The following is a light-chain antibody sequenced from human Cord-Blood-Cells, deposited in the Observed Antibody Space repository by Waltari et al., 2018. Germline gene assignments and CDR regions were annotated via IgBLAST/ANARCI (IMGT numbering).Light chain of an antibody. V-gene: IGLV3-27*01. J-gene: IGLJ3*02. CDR3: YSAADNNWV. CDR2: KDS. Sequence: SYELTQPSSVSVSPGQTARITCSGDVLAKKYARWFQQKPGKAPVLVILKDSERPSGIPERFSGSSSGTTVTLTISGAQVEDEADYYCYSAADNNWVFGGGTKLTVL. CDR1: VLAKKY.